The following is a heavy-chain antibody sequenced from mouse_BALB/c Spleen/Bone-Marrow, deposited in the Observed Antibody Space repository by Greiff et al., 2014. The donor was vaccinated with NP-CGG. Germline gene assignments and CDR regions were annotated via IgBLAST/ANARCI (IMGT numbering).Heavy chain of an antibody. CDR1: GYTLTSYW. CDR3: ARSVYYRYDGACAMDY. J-gene: IGHJ4*01. Sequence: LKQSGSELVRPGASVKLSCKASGYTLTSYWMHWVQQRHGKGLEWIGNIYPGSGSTNYAEKFKSKSTLTVDTSSNTAYKNHSSLTTKSSAVYYCARSVYYRYDGACAMDYWGQGTSVTVSS. V-gene: IGHV1S22*01. CDR2: IYPGSGST. D-gene: IGHD2-14*01.